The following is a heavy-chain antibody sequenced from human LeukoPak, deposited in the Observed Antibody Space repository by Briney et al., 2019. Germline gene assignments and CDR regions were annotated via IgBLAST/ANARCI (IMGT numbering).Heavy chain of an antibody. Sequence: SETLSLTCTVSGDSLRSTTYYWGWIRQPPGKGLEWIGSVYYSGSTYYNPSLKSRVTISVDTSKNQFSLNLSSVTAADTAVYYCARGERAPVPAAKNWFDPWGQGTLVTVSS. J-gene: IGHJ5*02. CDR3: ARGERAPVPAAKNWFDP. CDR1: GDSLRSTTYY. D-gene: IGHD2-2*01. V-gene: IGHV4-39*07. CDR2: VYYSGST.